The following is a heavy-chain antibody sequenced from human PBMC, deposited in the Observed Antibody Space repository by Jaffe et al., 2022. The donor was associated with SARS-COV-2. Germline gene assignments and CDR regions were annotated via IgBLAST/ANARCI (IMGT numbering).Heavy chain of an antibody. CDR2: IGGRGTST. CDR1: GFTFSNYA. D-gene: IGHD6-19*01. J-gene: IGHJ5*02. Sequence: EEQLAESGGALVQPGGSLRLSCAASGFTFSNYAMNWVRQAPGKGLEWVSAIGGRGTSTYYADSVKGRFTISRDNSMNMVYLQMNTLRAEDTAVYYCAKEVQWPRGRFDPWGQGTLVTVSS. V-gene: IGHV3-23*04. CDR3: AKEVQWPRGRFDP.